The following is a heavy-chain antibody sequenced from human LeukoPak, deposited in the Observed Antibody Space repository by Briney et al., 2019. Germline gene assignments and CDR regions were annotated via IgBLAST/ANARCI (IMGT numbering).Heavy chain of an antibody. V-gene: IGHV3-33*08. D-gene: IGHD2-2*01. CDR3: ARGGHCSTTSCSNYDGMDV. CDR1: GFSFSTYG. Sequence: GGSPRLSCSASGFSFSTYGMHWVRQAPGKGLEWVSATWYDGSHKYYADSVKGRFTISRDNSKSTLYLQMYSLRADDTGVYFCARGGHCSTTSCSNYDGMDVWGQGTTLTVSS. CDR2: TWYDGSHK. J-gene: IGHJ6*02.